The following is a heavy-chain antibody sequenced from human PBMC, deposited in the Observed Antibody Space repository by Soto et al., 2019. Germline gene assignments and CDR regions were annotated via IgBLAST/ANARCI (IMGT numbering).Heavy chain of an antibody. CDR1: GGTFSSYT. D-gene: IGHD6-19*01. V-gene: IGHV1-69*02. Sequence: QVQLVQSGAEVKKPGSSVKVSCKASGGTFSSYTISWVRQAPGQGLEWMGRIIPILGIANYAQKFQGRVTITADKSTSTAYMELSSLRSEDTAVYYCARGPWQWQHPPRPPDSWGQGTLVTVSS. J-gene: IGHJ4*02. CDR2: IIPILGIA. CDR3: ARGPWQWQHPPRPPDS.